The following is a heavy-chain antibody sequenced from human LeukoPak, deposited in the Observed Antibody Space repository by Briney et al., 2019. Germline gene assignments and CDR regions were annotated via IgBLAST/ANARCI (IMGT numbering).Heavy chain of an antibody. D-gene: IGHD6-19*01. V-gene: IGHV1-46*01. Sequence: ASVKVSCKASGYTFTSYYMHWVRQAPGQGLEWMGIINPSGGSTSYAQKFQGRVTMTRDTSTSTVYMELGSLRSEDTAVYYCARVGHIRQWLVPHADYWGQGTLVTVSS. CDR1: GYTFTSYY. CDR3: ARVGHIRQWLVPHADY. CDR2: INPSGGST. J-gene: IGHJ4*02.